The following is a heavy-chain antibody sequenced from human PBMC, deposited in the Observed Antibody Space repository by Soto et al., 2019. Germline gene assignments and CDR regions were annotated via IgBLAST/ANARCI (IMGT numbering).Heavy chain of an antibody. CDR3: ARGRYCLTGRCFPNWFDS. CDR2: IYKSTTT. V-gene: IGHV4-30-4*01. Sequence: SETLSLTCSVPGDSISTVDYFWAWIRQPPGQALEYIGYIYKSTTTYYNPSFESRVAISLDTSKSQFSLNVTSVTAADTAVYFCARGRYCLTGRCFPNWFDSWGQGTLVTVSS. J-gene: IGHJ5*01. CDR1: GDSISTVDYF. D-gene: IGHD2-15*01.